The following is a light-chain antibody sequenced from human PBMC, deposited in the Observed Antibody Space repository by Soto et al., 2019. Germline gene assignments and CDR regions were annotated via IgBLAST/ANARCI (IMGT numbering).Light chain of an antibody. J-gene: IGLJ1*01. CDR1: TGAVTSDFH. CDR3: LLYFGGAYV. CDR2: TTS. V-gene: IGLV7-43*01. Sequence: QTVVTQEPSLTVAPGGTVTLTCASSTGAVTSDFHPNWFQQKPGQAPRALIYTTSKRHSWTPARFSGSLLGGKAALTLSGVQPEDEAEYYCLLYFGGAYVFGTGTKVTVL.